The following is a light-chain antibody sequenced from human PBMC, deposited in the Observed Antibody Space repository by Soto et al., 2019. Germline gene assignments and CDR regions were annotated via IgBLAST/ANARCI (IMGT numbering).Light chain of an antibody. CDR3: QTWGTGIRV. V-gene: IGLV4-69*01. J-gene: IGLJ3*02. CDR1: SGHSSNA. CDR2: VNSDGSH. Sequence: QLVLTQSPSASASLGASVKLTCTLSSGHSSNAIAWHQQQPETGPRYLMKVNSDGSHNKGDGIPDRFSGSSSGAERYLTISSLQSEDEADYYCQTWGTGIRVFGGGTKLTVL.